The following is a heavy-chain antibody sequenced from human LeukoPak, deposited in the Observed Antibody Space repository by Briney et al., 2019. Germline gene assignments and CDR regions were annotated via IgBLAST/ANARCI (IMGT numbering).Heavy chain of an antibody. D-gene: IGHD6-13*01. Sequence: SETLSLTCTVSGGSISGYYWSWSRQPARRGREWGGRIYTSGGTNYNPSPKTRVTMSVATSKNPSSLKLSSVTAADTAVYYCARLGYSSSWSPGRYYYYMDVWGKGTPVTISS. CDR3: ARLGYSSSWSPGRYYYYMDV. V-gene: IGHV4-4*07. CDR2: IYTSGGT. J-gene: IGHJ6*03. CDR1: GGSISGYY.